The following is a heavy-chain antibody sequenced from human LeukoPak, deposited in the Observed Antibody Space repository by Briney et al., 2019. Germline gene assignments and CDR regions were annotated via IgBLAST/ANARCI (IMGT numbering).Heavy chain of an antibody. D-gene: IGHD2-8*01. CDR3: ARDDGLDVFDV. Sequence: GGSLRLSCAASGFTFSSYEMNWVRQAPGKGLEWVSSISSSSSDTKYADSVKGRFTISRDNAKKSLYLQMNSLRAEDTAVYYCARDDGLDVFDVWGQGTAVTVSS. CDR2: ISSSSSDT. J-gene: IGHJ3*01. V-gene: IGHV3-48*03. CDR1: GFTFSSYE.